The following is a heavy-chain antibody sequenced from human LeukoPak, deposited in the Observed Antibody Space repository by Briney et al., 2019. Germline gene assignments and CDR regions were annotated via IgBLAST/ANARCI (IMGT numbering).Heavy chain of an antibody. CDR2: ISSSSSTI. J-gene: IGHJ3*02. CDR1: GFTFSSYS. CDR3: ARGSPYIAVAANDAFDI. D-gene: IGHD6-19*01. V-gene: IGHV3-48*04. Sequence: GGSLRLSCAASGFTFSSYSMNWVRQAPGKGLEWVSYISSSSSTIYYADSVKGRFTISRDNAKNSLYLQMNSLRAEDTAVYYCARGSPYIAVAANDAFDIWGQGTMVTVSS.